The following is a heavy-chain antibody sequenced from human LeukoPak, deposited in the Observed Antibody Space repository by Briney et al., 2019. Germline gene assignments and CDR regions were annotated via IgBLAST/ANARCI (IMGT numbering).Heavy chain of an antibody. Sequence: ASVKVSCKASGYTFTRYYMHWVRQAPGQGLEWMGWINPNSGGTNYAQKFQGRVTMTRDTSISTAYMELSRLRSDDTAVYYCARGGPYYYYVWGSYPTDYWGQGTLVTVSS. CDR1: GYTFTRYY. CDR3: ARGGPYYYYVWGSYPTDY. D-gene: IGHD3-16*02. V-gene: IGHV1-2*02. CDR2: INPNSGGT. J-gene: IGHJ4*02.